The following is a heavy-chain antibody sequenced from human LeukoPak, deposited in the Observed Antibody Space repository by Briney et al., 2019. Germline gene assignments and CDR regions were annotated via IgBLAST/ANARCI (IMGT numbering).Heavy chain of an antibody. CDR1: GYTFTGYY. D-gene: IGHD3-22*01. J-gene: IGHJ3*02. CDR3: ARGHTYYYDSSGSFYAFDI. Sequence: GASVTVSCKASGYTFTGYYMHWVRQAPGQGLEWMGWINPNSGGTNYAQKFQGRVTMTRDTSISTAYMELSRLRSDDTAVYYCARGHTYYYDSSGSFYAFDIWGQGTMVTVSS. V-gene: IGHV1-2*02. CDR2: INPNSGGT.